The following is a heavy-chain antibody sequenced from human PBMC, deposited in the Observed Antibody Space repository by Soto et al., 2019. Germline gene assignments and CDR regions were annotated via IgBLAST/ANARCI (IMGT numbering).Heavy chain of an antibody. Sequence: PSETLSLTCIVSGGSISSSSNNWWTWVRQPPGQGLEWIGEIYRTGSTNYNPSLKSRVTISLDKSENQFSLKVTSLTAADTAVYYCASRDPGTSVDYWGQGTLVTVSS. CDR2: IYRTGST. J-gene: IGHJ4*02. V-gene: IGHV4-4*02. D-gene: IGHD1-7*01. CDR3: ASRDPGTSVDY. CDR1: GGSISSSSNNW.